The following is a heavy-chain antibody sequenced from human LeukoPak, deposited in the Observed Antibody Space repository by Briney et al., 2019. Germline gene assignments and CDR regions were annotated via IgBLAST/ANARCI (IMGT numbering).Heavy chain of an antibody. CDR1: GYTFTSYG. Sequence: ASVKVSCKASGYTFTSYGISWVRQAPGQGLEWMGWISAYNGNTNYAQKLQGRVTMTTDTSTSTAYMELRSLRSDDTAVYYCAREYCSGGSCYPLFDYWGQGTLVTVSS. CDR2: ISAYNGNT. D-gene: IGHD2-15*01. V-gene: IGHV1-18*01. J-gene: IGHJ4*02. CDR3: AREYCSGGSCYPLFDY.